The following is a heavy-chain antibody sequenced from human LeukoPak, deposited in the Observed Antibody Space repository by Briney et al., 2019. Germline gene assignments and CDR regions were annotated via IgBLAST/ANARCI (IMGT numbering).Heavy chain of an antibody. CDR2: ISPSGGST. J-gene: IGHJ4*02. V-gene: IGHV1-46*01. D-gene: IGHD3-10*01. CDR3: ARATYGSGSWGGHDY. CDR1: GYTFTSYY. Sequence: EASVKVSCKACGYTFTSYYMHWVRQAPGQGLEWMGIISPSGGSTTYAQKFQGRVTMTRDTSTSTVYMELSSLRSEDTAVYYCARATYGSGSWGGHDYWGQGTLVTVSS.